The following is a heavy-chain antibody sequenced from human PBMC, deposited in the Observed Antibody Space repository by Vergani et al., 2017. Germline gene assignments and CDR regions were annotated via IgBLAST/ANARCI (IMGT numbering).Heavy chain of an antibody. J-gene: IGHJ6*02. CDR2: ICNNGGST. D-gene: IGHD6-13*01. V-gene: IGHV3-64*07. Sequence: EVQLVESGGGLVQPGGSLRLSCAASGFTFSSYAMHWVRQAPGKGLEYVSGICNNGGSTYYADSVKGRFTISRDNSKNTLYLQMGSLRAEDMAVYYCARDSSSWSYYYYGMDVWGQGTTVTVSS. CDR1: GFTFSSYA. CDR3: ARDSSSWSYYYYGMDV.